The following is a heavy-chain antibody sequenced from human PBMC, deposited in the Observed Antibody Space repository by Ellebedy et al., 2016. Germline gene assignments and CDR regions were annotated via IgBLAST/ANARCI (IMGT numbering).Heavy chain of an antibody. CDR3: AKDMGSYGANTDFQH. J-gene: IGHJ1*01. V-gene: IGHV3-7*01. CDR2: INQDGSER. CDR1: GLTYW. D-gene: IGHD4-23*01. Sequence: GESLKISXAASGLTYWMNWVRQAPGKGLEWVANINQDGSERQYVDSVKGRFTISRDNAKNSLYLQMNSLRAEDTAVYYCAKDMGSYGANTDFQHWGQGTLVTVSS.